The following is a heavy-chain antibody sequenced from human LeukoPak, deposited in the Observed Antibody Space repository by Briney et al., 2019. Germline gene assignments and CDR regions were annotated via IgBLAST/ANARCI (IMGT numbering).Heavy chain of an antibody. D-gene: IGHD2-2*01. V-gene: IGHV4-4*07. CDR1: GGSISSYY. CDR2: IYTSGST. J-gene: IGHJ6*03. Sequence: SETLSLTCTVSGGSISSYYWSWIRQPAGKGLEWIGRIYTSGSTNYNPSLKSRVTMSVDTSKNQFSLKLSSVTAADTAVYYCARPHQLPKGAYYYMDVWGKGTTVTVSS. CDR3: ARPHQLPKGAYYYMDV.